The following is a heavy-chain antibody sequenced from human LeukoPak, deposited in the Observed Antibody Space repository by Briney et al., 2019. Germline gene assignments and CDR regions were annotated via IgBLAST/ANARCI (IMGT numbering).Heavy chain of an antibody. CDR1: GYTFTGYY. CDR3: ARVAESIWFDP. CDR2: INPNSGGT. V-gene: IGHV1-2*04. J-gene: IGHJ5*02. D-gene: IGHD6-6*01. Sequence: ASVKVSCKASGYTFTGYYMHWVRQAPGQGLEWMGWINPNSGGTNYAQKFQGWVTMTRDTSISTAYMELSRLRSEDTAVYYCARVAESIWFDPWGQGTLVTVSS.